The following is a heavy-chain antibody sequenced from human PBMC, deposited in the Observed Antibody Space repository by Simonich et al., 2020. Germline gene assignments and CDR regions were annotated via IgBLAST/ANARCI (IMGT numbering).Heavy chain of an antibody. V-gene: IGHV4-38-2*01. D-gene: IGHD6-13*01. CDR1: GYSISSGYY. CDR3: ARVGYSNYYYYGMDV. Sequence: QVQLQESGPGLVKPSETLSLTCAVSGYSISSGYYWGWIRQPPGKGLEWIGRIYHRGSTYANPCLKSRVTISVDTSKNQFSLKLSSVTAADTAVYYCARVGYSNYYYYGMDVWGQGTTVTVSS. J-gene: IGHJ6*02. CDR2: IYHRGST.